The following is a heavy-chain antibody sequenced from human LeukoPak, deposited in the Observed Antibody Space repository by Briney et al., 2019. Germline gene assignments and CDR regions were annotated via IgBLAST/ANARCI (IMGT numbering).Heavy chain of an antibody. Sequence: ASVKVSCKASGGTFSSYAISWVRQAPGQGLEWMGGIIPIFGTANYAQKFQGRVTITADKSTSTAYMELSSLRSEDTAVYYCARGEALGYCSSTSCHNWFDPWGQGTLVTVSS. CDR1: GGTFSSYA. D-gene: IGHD2-2*01. V-gene: IGHV1-69*06. CDR2: IIPIFGTA. J-gene: IGHJ5*02. CDR3: ARGEALGYCSSTSCHNWFDP.